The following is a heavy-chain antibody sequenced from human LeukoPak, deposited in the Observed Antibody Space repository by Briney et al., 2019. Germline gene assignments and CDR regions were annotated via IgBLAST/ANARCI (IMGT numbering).Heavy chain of an antibody. J-gene: IGHJ4*02. Sequence: ASVKVSCKASGYTFTTYYMHWVRQAPGQGREWMGIINPSGGSTTYAQTFQGRVTMTRDRSTSAVYMEVRSLSCEDTAVSYCASGGCLAVGPHQYYFDYWGQGTLVTVSS. CDR2: INPSGGST. V-gene: IGHV1-46*01. D-gene: IGHD5/OR15-5a*01. CDR1: GYTFTTYY. CDR3: ASGGCLAVGPHQYYFDY.